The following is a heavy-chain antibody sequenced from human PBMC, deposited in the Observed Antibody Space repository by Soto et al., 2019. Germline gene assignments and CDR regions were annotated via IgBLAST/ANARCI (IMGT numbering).Heavy chain of an antibody. J-gene: IGHJ4*02. CDR1: GYTFTSYG. Sequence: QVQLVQSGAEVKKPGASVKVSCKASGYTFTSYGISWVRQAPGQGLEWMGWISAYNGNTNYAQKLHGRVTMTTDTATSTAYMELRSLRSDDTAVYYCARVYVCSSTSCLDFDYWGQGTLVTVSS. CDR2: ISAYNGNT. V-gene: IGHV1-18*01. D-gene: IGHD2-2*01. CDR3: ARVYVCSSTSCLDFDY.